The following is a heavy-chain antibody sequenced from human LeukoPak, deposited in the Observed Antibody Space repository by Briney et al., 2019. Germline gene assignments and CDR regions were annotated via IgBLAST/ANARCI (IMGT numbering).Heavy chain of an antibody. D-gene: IGHD6-19*01. CDR3: ASSGSNGWYGGADAFDI. CDR1: GKTLTEVS. J-gene: IGHJ3*02. V-gene: IGHV1-24*01. Sequence: ASVKVSCKVSGKTLTEVSMHWVRQGPGQGLEWMGGFDPEDGETIYAQKFQGRITMTEDTSTDTAYMELSSLRSEDTAVYYCASSGSNGWYGGADAFDIWGQGTMVTVSS. CDR2: FDPEDGET.